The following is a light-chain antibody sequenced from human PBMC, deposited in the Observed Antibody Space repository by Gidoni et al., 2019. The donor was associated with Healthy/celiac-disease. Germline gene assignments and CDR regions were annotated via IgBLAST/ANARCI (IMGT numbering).Light chain of an antibody. J-gene: IGKJ2*02. Sequence: IQVTQSSSTLYASVVDSVTITCRASPSISSWLAGYQQKPGKAPKLLIYKASSLETGVPYRFSGSGSGTEFTLTISSLQPDDFATYYCQQYNSYSPCTFGQGTKLEIK. CDR3: QQYNSYSPCT. V-gene: IGKV1-5*03. CDR2: KAS. CDR1: PSISSW.